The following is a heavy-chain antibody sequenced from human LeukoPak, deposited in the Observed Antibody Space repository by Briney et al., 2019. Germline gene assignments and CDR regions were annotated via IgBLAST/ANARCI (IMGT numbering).Heavy chain of an antibody. CDR1: GYTFTSYA. CDR3: ARDGPTYGYNDY. D-gene: IGHD5-24*01. J-gene: IGHJ4*02. CDR2: INTNTGNP. Sequence: GASVKVSCKASGYTFTSYAMNWVRQAPGQGLEWMGWINTNTGNPTYAQGFTGRFVFSLDTPVSTAYLQISSLKAEDTAVYYCARDGPTYGYNDYWGQGTLATVSS. V-gene: IGHV7-4-1*02.